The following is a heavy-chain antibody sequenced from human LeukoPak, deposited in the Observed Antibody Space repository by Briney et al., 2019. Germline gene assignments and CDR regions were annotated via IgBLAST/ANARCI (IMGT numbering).Heavy chain of an antibody. J-gene: IGHJ4*02. CDR2: VSGSGGST. CDR1: GFTFSTYA. CDR3: AKRGVTGYKEAFDY. V-gene: IGHV3-23*01. Sequence: GGSLRLSCAASGFTFSTYAMSWVRQAPGKGLEWVSAVSGSGGSTYYADSVEGRFTISRDNSKNTLHLQMNSLRAEDTAVYYCAKRGVTGYKEAFDYWGQGTLVTVSS. D-gene: IGHD3-9*01.